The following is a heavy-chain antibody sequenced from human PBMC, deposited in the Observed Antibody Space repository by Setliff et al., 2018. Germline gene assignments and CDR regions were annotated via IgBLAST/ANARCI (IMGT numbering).Heavy chain of an antibody. V-gene: IGHV1-69*05. D-gene: IGHD3-22*01. J-gene: IGHJ4*02. CDR2: IIPIFATT. CDR1: GGTFSSYT. CDR3: ATSPYSDTSTYSSNFFDY. Sequence: SVKVSCKASGGTFSSYTITWMRQAPGQGLEWMGRIIPIFATTDYAQKFQGRVTITTDDSTSTAYMAPSSLRSEDTAVYYCATSPYSDTSTYSSNFFDYWGQGTLVTVSS.